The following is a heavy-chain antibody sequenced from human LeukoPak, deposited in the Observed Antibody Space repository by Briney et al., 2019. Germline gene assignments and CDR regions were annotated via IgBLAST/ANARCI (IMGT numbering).Heavy chain of an antibody. CDR2: IIPIFGTA. Sequence: GASVKVSCKASGGTLSSYAISWVRQAPGQGLEWMGRIIPIFGTANYAQKFQGRVTITADKSTSTAYMELSSLRSEDTAVYYCARDTPYAYCSSTSCYSYYYYNMDVWGKGTTVTVSS. CDR1: GGTLSSYA. V-gene: IGHV1-69*06. CDR3: ARDTPYAYCSSTSCYSYYYYNMDV. D-gene: IGHD2-2*01. J-gene: IGHJ6*03.